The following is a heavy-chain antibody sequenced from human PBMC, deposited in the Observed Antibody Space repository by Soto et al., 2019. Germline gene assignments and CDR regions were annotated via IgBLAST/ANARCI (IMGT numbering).Heavy chain of an antibody. CDR1: GFTFSSYG. J-gene: IGHJ6*03. CDR3: AKDHLVSGLAVAGPNYYYYYYMDV. CDR2: ISYDGSNK. D-gene: IGHD6-19*01. V-gene: IGHV3-30*18. Sequence: GGSLRLSCAASGFTFSSYGMHWVRQAPGKGLEWVAVISYDGSNKYYADSVKGRFTISRDNSKNTLYLQMNSLRAEDTAVYYCAKDHLVSGLAVAGPNYYYYYYMDVWGKGTTVTVSS.